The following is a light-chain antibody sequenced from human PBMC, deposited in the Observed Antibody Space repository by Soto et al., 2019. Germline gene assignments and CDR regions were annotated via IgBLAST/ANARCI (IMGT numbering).Light chain of an antibody. CDR2: EVN. CDR1: SSVVGGYNF. Sequence: QSALTQPPSASGSPGQSVTISCTGTSSVVGGYNFVSWYQQHPGKAPKLMIYEVNKRPSGVPDRFSGSKSGNTASLTVSGLQAEDEADYYCSSFAGSNNRYVFGTGTKLTVL. V-gene: IGLV2-8*01. CDR3: SSFAGSNNRYV. J-gene: IGLJ1*01.